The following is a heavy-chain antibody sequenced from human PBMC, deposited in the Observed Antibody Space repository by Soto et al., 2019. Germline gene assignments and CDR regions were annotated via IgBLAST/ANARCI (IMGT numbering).Heavy chain of an antibody. CDR1: GFNFSSDW. CDR3: AAVQQAWFDP. D-gene: IGHD6-6*01. Sequence: GGSLRLSCAASGFNFSSDWMSWVRQAPRKGLEWEANIKQDGSEKSYVDSVKVRYTIGKDNSQNSIYLQMNSLRAEDTAGYRCAAVQQAWFDPWGQGTLVNVSS. J-gene: IGHJ5*01. V-gene: IGHV3-7*03. CDR2: IKQDGSEK.